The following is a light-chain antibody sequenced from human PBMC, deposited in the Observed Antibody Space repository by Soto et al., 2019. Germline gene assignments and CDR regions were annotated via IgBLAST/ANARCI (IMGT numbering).Light chain of an antibody. V-gene: IGKV3-20*01. CDR1: QSVSSSF. CDR2: GAS. CDR3: QQDGNSPRT. Sequence: DIVMTLSPATLSVSHGERATLFCRASQSVSSSFLAWYQQKPGQAPRLVIYGASSRATGIPARFSGSGSGTDFTLTISRLEPEDFAMYYCQQDGNSPRTFGQGTKVDIK. J-gene: IGKJ1*01.